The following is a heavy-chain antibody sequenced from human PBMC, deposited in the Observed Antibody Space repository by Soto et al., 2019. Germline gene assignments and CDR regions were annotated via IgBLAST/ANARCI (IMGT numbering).Heavy chain of an antibody. D-gene: IGHD3-16*01. Sequence: QVQLVESVGGVVQPGTSLRVSCVASGFTFRSYVIHWVRQAPGKGLEWVALTSYDGSNKYYGDSVRGRFTISRDNSRNTVDLQMDSLTVEDTALYYCARWGTTGGLDVWGQGTLVSVSS. CDR2: TSYDGSNK. CDR3: ARWGTTGGLDV. J-gene: IGHJ1*01. CDR1: GFTFRSYV. V-gene: IGHV3-30*19.